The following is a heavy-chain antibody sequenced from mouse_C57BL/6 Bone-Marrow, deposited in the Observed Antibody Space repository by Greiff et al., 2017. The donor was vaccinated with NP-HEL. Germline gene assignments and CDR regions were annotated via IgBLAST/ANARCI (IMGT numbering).Heavy chain of an antibody. J-gene: IGHJ4*01. Sequence: VQLKQSGAELVRPGASVKLSCTASGFNIKDYYMHWVKQRPEQGLEWIGRIDPEDGDTEYAPKFQGKATMTADTSSNTAYLQLSSLTSEDTAVYYCTPNGFFYARDYWGQGTSVTVSS. CDR1: GFNIKDYY. V-gene: IGHV14-1*01. CDR2: IDPEDGDT. CDR3: TPNGFFYARDY.